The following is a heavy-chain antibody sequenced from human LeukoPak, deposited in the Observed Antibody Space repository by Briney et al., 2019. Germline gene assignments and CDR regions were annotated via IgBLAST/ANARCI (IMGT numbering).Heavy chain of an antibody. CDR2: INPNSGGT. CDR1: GYTFTGYY. D-gene: IGHD3-3*01. Sequence: ASVKVSCKASGYTFTGYYMHWVRQAPGQGLEWMGWINPNSGGTNYAQKFQGRVTMTSDTSISTAYMELSRLRSDDTAVYYCARPLRFLEWLSLDAFDIWGQGTMVTVSS. V-gene: IGHV1-2*02. J-gene: IGHJ3*02. CDR3: ARPLRFLEWLSLDAFDI.